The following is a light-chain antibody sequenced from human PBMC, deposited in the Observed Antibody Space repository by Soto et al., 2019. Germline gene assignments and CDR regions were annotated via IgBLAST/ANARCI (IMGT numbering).Light chain of an antibody. V-gene: IGKV1-6*01. CDR2: TTS. J-gene: IGKJ5*01. CDR3: LQDNNYPIT. CDR1: HDISNN. Sequence: AVQMTQSPSSLSASVGDRVTITCRASHDISNNLAWYQQKPGKAPKLLIYTTSNLQNGVPSRFSGSGSGTDYTLTISSLLPDDFATYYCLQDNNYPITFGQGTRLDIK.